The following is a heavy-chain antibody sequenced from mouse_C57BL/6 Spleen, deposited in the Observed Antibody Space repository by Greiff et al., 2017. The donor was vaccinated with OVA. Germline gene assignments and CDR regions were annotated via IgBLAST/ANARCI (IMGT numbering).Heavy chain of an antibody. J-gene: IGHJ1*03. CDR2: INYDGSST. D-gene: IGHD4-1*01. CDR3: ARAGTGYFGV. V-gene: IGHV5-16*01. Sequence: SGFTFSDYYMAWVRQVPEKGLEWVANINYDGSSTYYLDSLKSRFIISRDNAKNILYLQMSSLKSEDTATYYCARAGTGYFGVWGTGTTVTVSS. CDR1: GFTFSDYY.